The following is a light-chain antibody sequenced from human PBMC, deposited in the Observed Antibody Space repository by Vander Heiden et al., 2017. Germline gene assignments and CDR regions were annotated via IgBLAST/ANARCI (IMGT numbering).Light chain of an antibody. CDR1: QSVSSTS. CDR3: QYYGT. Sequence: EIVLTQSPGTLSLSPGERATLSCRASQSVSSTSLAWYQQKPGQPPRLLIYGTSNRATGIPDRFSGSGSGTDFTLTISRLEPEDFAGYDCQYYGTFGQGTKVDIK. J-gene: IGKJ1*01. CDR2: GTS. V-gene: IGKV3-20*01.